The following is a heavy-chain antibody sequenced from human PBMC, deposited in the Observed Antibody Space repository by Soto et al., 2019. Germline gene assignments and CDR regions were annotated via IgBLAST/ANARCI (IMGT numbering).Heavy chain of an antibody. V-gene: IGHV1-69*12. CDR2: IIPIFRTA. D-gene: IGHD2-2*01. Sequence: QVQLVQSGAEVKKPGSSVKVSCKASGGTFSTYTVSWVRQAPGQGLEWMGGIIPIFRTANYAQKFQGRVTVTADESTSTAYMELSSLRSEDTALYYCARRYCISTSCHYYGMDVWGQGTTVTVCS. CDR3: ARRYCISTSCHYYGMDV. CDR1: GGTFSTYT. J-gene: IGHJ6*02.